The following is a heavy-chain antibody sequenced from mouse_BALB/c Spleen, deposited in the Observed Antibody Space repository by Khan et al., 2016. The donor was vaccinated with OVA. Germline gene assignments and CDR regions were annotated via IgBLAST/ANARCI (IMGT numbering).Heavy chain of an antibody. CDR3: ARGGKYAY. CDR1: GYTFTESA. D-gene: IGHD1-1*02. V-gene: IGHV1S137*01. J-gene: IGHJ3*01. Sequence: QVQLQQSGAELVRPGVSLKISCKGSGYTFTESAMHWVKQSHAKSLKWIGVISTYYVVPDYNQKFKGKATMTVDRSSNTAYMERDRLTSEDSANYYCARGGKYAYWGEGTLVPVSA. CDR2: ISTYYVVP.